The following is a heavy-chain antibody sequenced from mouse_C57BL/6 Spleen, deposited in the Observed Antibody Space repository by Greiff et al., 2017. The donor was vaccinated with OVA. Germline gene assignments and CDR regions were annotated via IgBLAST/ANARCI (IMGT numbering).Heavy chain of an antibody. CDR2: IDPSDSET. CDR1: GYTFTSYW. J-gene: IGHJ3*01. V-gene: IGHV1-52*01. Sequence: VQLQQPGAELVRPGSSVKLSCKASGYTFTSYWMHWVKQRPIQGLEWIGNIDPSDSETHYNQKFKDKATLTVDKSSSTAYMQLSSLTSEDSAVYYCAREGDVLKGAWFAYWGQGTLVTVSA. CDR3: AREGDVLKGAWFAY.